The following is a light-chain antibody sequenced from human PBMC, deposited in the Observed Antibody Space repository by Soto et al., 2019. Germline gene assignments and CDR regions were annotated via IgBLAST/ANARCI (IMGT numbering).Light chain of an antibody. Sequence: EIVMTQSPATLAVSPGERATLSCRASQSVSSNNLAWYQQRPGQAPRVVIYGASTRATGIPERFSGSGSGTDFTLTITRLEPEDFAVYYCQQYGNSLWTFGQGTKVDIK. CDR3: QQYGNSLWT. CDR1: QSVSSNN. J-gene: IGKJ1*01. CDR2: GAS. V-gene: IGKV3-20*01.